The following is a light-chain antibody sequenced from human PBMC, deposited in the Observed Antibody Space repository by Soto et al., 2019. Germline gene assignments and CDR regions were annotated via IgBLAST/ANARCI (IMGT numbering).Light chain of an antibody. V-gene: IGLV2-14*03. CDR1: SSDVGHPYNY. CDR2: KVS. Sequence: QSALTQPASVSGSPGQSITISCTGTSSDVGHPYNYVSWYQQHPGKAPKLLIFKVSNRPSGISGRFSGSKSGNTASLTISGLQAEDEADYYCMSFIDSTSTHWLLGGGTKLTVL. CDR3: MSFIDSTSTHWL. J-gene: IGLJ2*01.